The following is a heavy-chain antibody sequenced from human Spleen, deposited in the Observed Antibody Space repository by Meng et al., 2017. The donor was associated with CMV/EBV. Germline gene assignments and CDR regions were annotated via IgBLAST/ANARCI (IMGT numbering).Heavy chain of an antibody. CDR1: GASIRSSY. CDR3: ARDMKGATCYDY. D-gene: IGHD2-2*01. V-gene: IGHV4-59*01. CDR2: VYFTGTT. J-gene: IGHJ4*02. Sequence: SETLSLTCTVSGASIRSSYWSWIRQAPGKGLEWIGYVYFTGTTKYNASLRSRVTISVDTSKNQFSLNVNSVTAADTAVYYCARDMKGATCYDYWGQGTLVTVSS.